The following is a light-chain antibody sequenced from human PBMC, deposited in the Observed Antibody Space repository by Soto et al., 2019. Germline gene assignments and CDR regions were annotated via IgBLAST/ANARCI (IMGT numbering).Light chain of an antibody. Sequence: DIVMTQSPDSLAVSLGERATINCKSSQSVLYSSNNKYYLAWYQQKPGQPPKLLIYWASTRESGVPDRFSGSGSVTDFTLTISSLQAEDVAAYYCQQYYSTPPTFGQGIKVEIK. CDR2: WAS. CDR1: QSVLYSSNNKYY. CDR3: QQYYSTPPT. J-gene: IGKJ1*01. V-gene: IGKV4-1*01.